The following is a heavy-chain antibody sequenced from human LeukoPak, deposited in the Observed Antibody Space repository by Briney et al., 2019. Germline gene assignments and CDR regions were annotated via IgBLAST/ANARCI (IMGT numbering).Heavy chain of an antibody. D-gene: IGHD3-16*01. J-gene: IGHJ6*02. V-gene: IGHV4-59*01. Sequence: SETLSLTCTVSGGSISSYYWSWIRQPPGKGLEWIGYIYYSGSTNYNPSLKSRVTISVDTSKNQFSLKLSSVTAADTGVYYCARGGALSPYYYGMDVWGQGTTVTVSS. CDR2: IYYSGST. CDR3: ARGGALSPYYYGMDV. CDR1: GGSISSYY.